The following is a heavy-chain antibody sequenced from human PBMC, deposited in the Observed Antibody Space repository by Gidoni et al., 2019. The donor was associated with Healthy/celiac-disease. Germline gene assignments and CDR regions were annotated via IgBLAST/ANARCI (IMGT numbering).Heavy chain of an antibody. V-gene: IGHV1-8*01. D-gene: IGHD3-9*01. J-gene: IGHJ6*02. Sequence: QVQLVQSGAEVKKPGASVKVSCKASGYTFTSYDINWVRQATGQGLEWMGWMNPNSGNTGYEQKFQGRVTMTRNTSISTAYMELSSLRSEYTAVYYCAVSRGFDWLLYSPGGMDVWGQGTTVTVSS. CDR3: AVSRGFDWLLYSPGGMDV. CDR2: MNPNSGNT. CDR1: GYTFTSYD.